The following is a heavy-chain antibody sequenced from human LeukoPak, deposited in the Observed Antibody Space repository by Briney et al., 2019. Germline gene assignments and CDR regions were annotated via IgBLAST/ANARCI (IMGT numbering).Heavy chain of an antibody. V-gene: IGHV3-15*01. J-gene: IGHJ4*02. D-gene: IGHD4-17*01. CDR1: GLTFRNAW. CDR3: TTDPGDYEIY. CDR2: IKSETDGGTT. Sequence: PGGPLRLSCAASGLTFRNAWMSWVRQAPGKGLEWVGRIKSETDGGTTDYAAPVKGRFTISRDDSKNMLYLQMNSLKTEDTAVYYCTTDPGDYEIYWGQGTLVTVSS.